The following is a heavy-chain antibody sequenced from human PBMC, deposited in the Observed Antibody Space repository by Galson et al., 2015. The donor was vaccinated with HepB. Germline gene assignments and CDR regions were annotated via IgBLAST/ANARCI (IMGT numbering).Heavy chain of an antibody. CDR1: GFTFSSSW. CDR2: IKPDGSEK. Sequence: SLRLSCAASGFTFSSSWMNWVRQAPGKGLEWVANIKPDGSEKYYVDSVKGRFTISRDDAKNSLYLQMNSLRAEDTAVYYCARALTAAGNYWGQGTLVTVSP. V-gene: IGHV3-7*01. D-gene: IGHD6-13*01. CDR3: ARALTAAGNY. J-gene: IGHJ4*02.